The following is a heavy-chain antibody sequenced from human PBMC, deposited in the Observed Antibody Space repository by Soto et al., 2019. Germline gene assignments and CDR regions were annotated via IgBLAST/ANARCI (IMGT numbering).Heavy chain of an antibody. CDR3: ARSVDTAMVKDY. D-gene: IGHD5-18*01. CDR2: MNPNSGNT. J-gene: IGHJ4*02. V-gene: IGHV1-8*01. CDR1: GYTFTSYD. Sequence: ASVKVSGKASGYTFTSYDINWVRQATGQGLEWMGWMNPNSGNTGYAQKFQGRVTMTRNTSISTAYMELSSLRSEDTAVYYCARSVDTAMVKDYWGQGTLVTVSS.